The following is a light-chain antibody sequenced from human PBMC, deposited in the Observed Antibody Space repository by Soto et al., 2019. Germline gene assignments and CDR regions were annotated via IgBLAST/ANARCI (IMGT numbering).Light chain of an antibody. Sequence: QSALTQPPSVSGAPGQRVTISCTGSSSNIGAGYDVHWYQHLPGTAPKLLIYGNTNRPSGVPDRFSGSRSGTTASLAITGLRPDDEADYYCQSYDTRLSGYVFATGTKLTVL. V-gene: IGLV1-40*01. J-gene: IGLJ1*01. CDR2: GNT. CDR1: SSNIGAGYD. CDR3: QSYDTRLSGYV.